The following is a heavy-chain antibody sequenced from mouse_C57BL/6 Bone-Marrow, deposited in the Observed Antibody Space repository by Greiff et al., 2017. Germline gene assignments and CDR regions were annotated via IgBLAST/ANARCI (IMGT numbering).Heavy chain of an antibody. J-gene: IGHJ3*01. D-gene: IGHD2-14*01. V-gene: IGHV1-69*01. CDR1: GYTFTSYW. CDR2: LDPSDSYT. Sequence: QVQLQQPGAELVMPGASVKLSCKASGYTFTSYWMHWVKQRPGQGLEWIGELDPSDSYTNYNQKFKGKSPLTVDKSSSTAYMQLSSRTSEDSAVYYCARVGYSFAYWGQGTLVTGSA. CDR3: ARVGYSFAY.